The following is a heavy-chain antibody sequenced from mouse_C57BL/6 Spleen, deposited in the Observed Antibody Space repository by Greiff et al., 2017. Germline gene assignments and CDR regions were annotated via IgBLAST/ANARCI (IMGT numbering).Heavy chain of an antibody. CDR3: VRHEGDWASFAY. J-gene: IGHJ3*01. V-gene: IGHV10-1*01. CDR2: IRSKSNNYAT. D-gene: IGHD4-1*01. CDR1: GFSFNTYA. Sequence: EVMLVESGGGLVQPKGSLKLSCAASGFSFNTYAMNWVRQAPGKGLEWVARIRSKSNNYATYYADSVKDRFTISRDDSESMLYLQMNNLKTEDTAMYYCVRHEGDWASFAYWGQGTLVTVSA.